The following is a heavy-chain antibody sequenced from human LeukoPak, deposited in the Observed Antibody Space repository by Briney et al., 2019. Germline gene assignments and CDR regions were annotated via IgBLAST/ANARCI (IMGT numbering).Heavy chain of an antibody. J-gene: IGHJ4*02. D-gene: IGHD5-18*01. CDR2: INHSGST. CDR3: AREEGYSYGTKRWYYFDY. V-gene: IGHV4-34*01. CDR1: GGSFSDYY. Sequence: PSETLFLTCAVYGGSFSDYYWSWIRQPPGKGLEWIGEINHSGSTNYNPSLKSRVTMSVDTSKNQFSLKLNSVTAADTAVYYCAREEGYSYGTKRWYYFDYWGQGTLVTVSS.